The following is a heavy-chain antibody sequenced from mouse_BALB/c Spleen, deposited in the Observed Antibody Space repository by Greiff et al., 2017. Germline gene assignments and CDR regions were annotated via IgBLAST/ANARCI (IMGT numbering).Heavy chain of an antibody. D-gene: IGHD2-2*01. V-gene: IGHV2-6-2*01. CDR1: GFSLTSYG. CDR3: ARHYYGYDGWFAY. J-gene: IGHJ3*01. Sequence: VKLVESGPDLVAPPQSLSITCTVSGFSLTSYGVHWVRQPPGKGLEWLVVIWSDGSTTYNSALKSRLSISKDNSKSQVFLKMNSLQTDDTAMYYCARHYYGYDGWFAYWGQGTLVTVSA. CDR2: IWSDGST.